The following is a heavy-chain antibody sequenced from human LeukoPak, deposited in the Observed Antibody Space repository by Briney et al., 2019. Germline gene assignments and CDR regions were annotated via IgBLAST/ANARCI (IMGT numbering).Heavy chain of an antibody. CDR3: ARESLRYFDLYGMDV. J-gene: IGHJ6*02. D-gene: IGHD3-9*01. Sequence: SPSETLSLTCTVSGVSISSSSYYWGWIRQPPGKGLEWIGSIYYSGSTYYNPSLKSRVTISVDTSKNQFSLKLSSVTAADTAVYYCARESLRYFDLYGMDVWGQGTTVTVSS. CDR2: IYYSGST. CDR1: GVSISSSSYY. V-gene: IGHV4-39*07.